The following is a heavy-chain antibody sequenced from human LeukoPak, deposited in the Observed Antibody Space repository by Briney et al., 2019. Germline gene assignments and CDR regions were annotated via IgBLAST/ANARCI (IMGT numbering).Heavy chain of an antibody. D-gene: IGHD2-21*02. J-gene: IGHJ6*03. CDR3: ARVYCGGDCYSMHYYYYYMDV. CDR1: GGSFSGYY. V-gene: IGHV4-34*01. Sequence: SETLSLTCAVYGGSFSGYYWSWIRQPPGKGLEWIGEINHSGSPNYNPSLKSRVTISVDTSKNQFSLKLSSVTAADTAVYYCARVYCGGDCYSMHYYYYYMDVWGKGTTVTISS. CDR2: INHSGSP.